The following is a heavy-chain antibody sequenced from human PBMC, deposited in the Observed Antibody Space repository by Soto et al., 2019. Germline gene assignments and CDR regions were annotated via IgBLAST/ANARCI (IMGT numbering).Heavy chain of an antibody. V-gene: IGHV4-34*01. Sequence: SETLSLTCAVYGGSFSGYYWSWIRQPPGKGLEWIGEINYSGSTNYNPSLKSRVTISVDTSKTQFSLKLSSVTAADTAVYYCASKGDYSSSWYSSDWFDPWGQGTMVTVSS. D-gene: IGHD6-13*01. CDR2: INYSGST. CDR3: ASKGDYSSSWYSSDWFDP. CDR1: GGSFSGYY. J-gene: IGHJ5*02.